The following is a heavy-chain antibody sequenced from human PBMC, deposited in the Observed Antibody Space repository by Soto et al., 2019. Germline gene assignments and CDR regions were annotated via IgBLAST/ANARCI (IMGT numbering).Heavy chain of an antibody. CDR2: IYYSGST. V-gene: IGHV4-30-4*01. CDR3: ARGPGGYCSGGSCYGRLDP. Sequence: SETLSLTCTVSGGSISSGDYYWSWIRQPPGKGLEWIGYIYYSGSTYYNPSLKSRVTISVDTSKNQFSLKLRSVTAADTAVYYCARGPGGYCSGGSCYGRLDPWGQGTLVTVSS. D-gene: IGHD2-15*01. J-gene: IGHJ5*02. CDR1: GGSISSGDYY.